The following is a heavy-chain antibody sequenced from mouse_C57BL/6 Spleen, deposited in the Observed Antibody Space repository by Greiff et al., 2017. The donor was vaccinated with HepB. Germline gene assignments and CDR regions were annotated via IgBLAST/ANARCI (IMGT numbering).Heavy chain of an antibody. J-gene: IGHJ4*01. CDR2: IYPGDGDT. CDR3: ASLTPYYAMDY. Sequence: VKLVESGPELVKPGASVKISCKASGYAFSSSWMNWVKQRPGKGLEWIGRIYPGDGDTNYNGKFKGKATLTADKSSSTAYMQLSSLTSEDSAVYFCASLTPYYAMDYWGQGTSVTVSS. V-gene: IGHV1-82*01. CDR1: GYAFSSSW.